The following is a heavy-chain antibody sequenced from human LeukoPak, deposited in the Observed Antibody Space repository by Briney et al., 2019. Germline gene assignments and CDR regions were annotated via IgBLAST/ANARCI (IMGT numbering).Heavy chain of an antibody. CDR3: ATDRGYSYGQTLTFDY. CDR1: GYTLTSHY. Sequence: ASVKVSCKASGYTLTSHYMHWVRQAPGQGLEWMGIINPCGGSTSYAQKFQGRVTMTRDTSTSTVYMDLSSLRSEDTAVYYCATDRGYSYGQTLTFDYWGQGTLVTVSS. D-gene: IGHD5-18*01. J-gene: IGHJ4*02. V-gene: IGHV1-46*01. CDR2: INPCGGST.